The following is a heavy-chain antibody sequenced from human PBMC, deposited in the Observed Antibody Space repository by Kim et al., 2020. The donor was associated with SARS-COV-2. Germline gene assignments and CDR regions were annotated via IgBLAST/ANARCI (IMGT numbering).Heavy chain of an antibody. V-gene: IGHV4-34*01. J-gene: IGHJ6*02. Sequence: SETLSLTCAVYGGSFSGYYWSWIRQPPGKGLEWIGEINHSGSTNYNPSLKSRVTISVDTSKNQFSLKLSSVTAADTAVYYCARGLPGRYYGSGSYYLHYYYYGMDVWGQGTTVTVSS. CDR1: GGSFSGYY. CDR2: INHSGST. D-gene: IGHD3-10*01. CDR3: ARGLPGRYYGSGSYYLHYYYYGMDV.